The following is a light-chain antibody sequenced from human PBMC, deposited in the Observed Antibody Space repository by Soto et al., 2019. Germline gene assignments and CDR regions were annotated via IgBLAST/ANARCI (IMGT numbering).Light chain of an antibody. Sequence: DIQMTQSPSTLSASVGDRVTITCRASQSIDVWLSWYQQKPGKAPNLLIYMASTLERGVPSRFSGSGSGTEFPLTITNLQPDDFATYYCQPYATYSTFGQGTRVEI. CDR3: QPYATYST. V-gene: IGKV1-5*03. CDR2: MAS. CDR1: QSIDVW. J-gene: IGKJ1*01.